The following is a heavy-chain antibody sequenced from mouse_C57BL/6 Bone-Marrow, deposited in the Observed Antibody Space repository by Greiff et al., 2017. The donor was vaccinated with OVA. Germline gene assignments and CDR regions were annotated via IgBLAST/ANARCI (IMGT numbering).Heavy chain of an antibody. CDR2: IWSGGST. Sequence: QVQLQQSGPGLVQPSQSLSITCTVSGFSLTSYGVHWVRQSPGKGLEWLGVIWSGGSTDYNAAFISRLSISKDNSKSQVFFKMNSLQADDTAIYDCARNFVDTTVPYYFDYWGQGTTLTVSA. CDR1: GFSLTSYG. J-gene: IGHJ2*01. CDR3: ARNFVDTTVPYYFDY. V-gene: IGHV2-2*01. D-gene: IGHD1-1*01.